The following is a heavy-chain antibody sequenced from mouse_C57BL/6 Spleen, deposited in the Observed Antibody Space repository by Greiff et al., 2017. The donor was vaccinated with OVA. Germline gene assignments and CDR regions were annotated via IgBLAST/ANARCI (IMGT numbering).Heavy chain of an antibody. D-gene: IGHD2-10*01. V-gene: IGHV1-52*01. CDR1: GYTFTSYW. CDR3: ARTYYGTLYYFDY. J-gene: IGHJ2*01. Sequence: VQLQQPGAELVRPGSSVKLSCKASGYTFTSYWMHWVKQRPIQGLEWIGNIDPSDSETHYNQKFKDKATLTVDKSSSTAYMQLSSLTSEDSAVYDCARTYYGTLYYFDYWGQGTTLTVSS. CDR2: IDPSDSET.